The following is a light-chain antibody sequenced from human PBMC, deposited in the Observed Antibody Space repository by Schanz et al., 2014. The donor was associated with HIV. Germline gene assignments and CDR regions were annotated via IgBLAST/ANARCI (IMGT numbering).Light chain of an antibody. V-gene: IGLV1-44*01. J-gene: IGLJ3*02. CDR2: INN. CDR1: SSNIGSNA. Sequence: QSVLTQPPSASGTPGQSVTISCSGSSSNIGSNAVHWYQQPPGTAPKLLIYINNQRPSGVPVRFSGSKSATSASLAISGLQSEDEADYFCATWDDSLDGWVFGGGTKLTVL. CDR3: ATWDDSLDGWV.